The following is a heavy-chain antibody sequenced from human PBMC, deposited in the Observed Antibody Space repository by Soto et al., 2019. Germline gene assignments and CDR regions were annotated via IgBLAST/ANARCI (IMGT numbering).Heavy chain of an antibody. CDR1: GGTFSSYA. D-gene: IGHD6-13*01. Sequence: SVKVSCKASGGTFSSYAISWVRQAPGQGLEWMGGIIPIFGTANYAQKFQGRVTITADESTSTAYMELSSLRSEDTAVYYCARDRTIAAAGNYYYYGMDVWGQGTTVTVSS. CDR3: ARDRTIAAAGNYYYYGMDV. CDR2: IIPIFGTA. J-gene: IGHJ6*02. V-gene: IGHV1-69*13.